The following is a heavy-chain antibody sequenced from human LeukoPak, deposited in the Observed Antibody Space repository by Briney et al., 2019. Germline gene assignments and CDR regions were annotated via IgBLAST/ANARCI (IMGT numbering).Heavy chain of an antibody. V-gene: IGHV1-69*01. CDR2: IIPIFGTA. CDR1: GGTFSSYA. Sequence: SVKVSCKASGGTFSSYAISWVRQAPGQGLEWMGGIIPIFGTANYAQKFQGRVTITADESTSTAYMEPSSLRSEDTAVYYCARGSRPHYDFWSGPPDAFDIWGQGTMVTVSS. CDR3: ARGSRPHYDFWSGPPDAFDI. D-gene: IGHD3-3*01. J-gene: IGHJ3*02.